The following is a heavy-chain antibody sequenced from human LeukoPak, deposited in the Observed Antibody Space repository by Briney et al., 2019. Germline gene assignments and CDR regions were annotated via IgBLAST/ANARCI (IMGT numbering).Heavy chain of an antibody. V-gene: IGHV3-53*01. CDR3: AKNRGNCVDAVCHNYYYMEV. Sequence: GGSLRLSCAACRFIVSSNYMSSVRQDRGRWLEWVSVIYSGSSSSSAHSVKERFTISRDISKNTLFLPMNGLSAKQTHVYFLAKNRGNCVDAVCHNYYYMEVWGRGTTVTVSS. CDR1: RFIVSSNY. D-gene: IGHD5-18*01. CDR2: IYSGSSS. J-gene: IGHJ6*03.